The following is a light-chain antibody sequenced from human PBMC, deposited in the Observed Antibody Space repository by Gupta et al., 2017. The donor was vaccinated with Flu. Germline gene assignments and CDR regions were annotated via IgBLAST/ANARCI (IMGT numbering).Light chain of an antibody. J-gene: IGLJ3*02. CDR2: DDD. CDR3: LSYDTSNVWV. CDR1: SGSIASNY. V-gene: IGLV6-57*01. Sequence: NFILTQPHSVSESPGKTVNISCTRSSGSIASNYVQWCQQRTGSSPSTVIYDDDQRPSGVPDRFSGAIDSSSNSASLTISGRMTEDEADYFCLSYDTSNVWVFGGGTKVTVL.